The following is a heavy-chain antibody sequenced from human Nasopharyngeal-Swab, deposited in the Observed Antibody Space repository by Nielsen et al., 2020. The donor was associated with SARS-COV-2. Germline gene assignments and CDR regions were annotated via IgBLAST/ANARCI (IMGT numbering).Heavy chain of an antibody. Sequence: GESLKISCAASGFTFSSYWMSWVRQAPGKGLEWVANIKQDGSEKYYVDSVKGRFSISRDNAKNSLYLQMNSLRAEDTAVYYCARLESSSWYWSYWGQGILVTVSS. D-gene: IGHD6-13*01. CDR2: IKQDGSEK. V-gene: IGHV3-7*01. CDR3: ARLESSSWYWSY. CDR1: GFTFSSYW. J-gene: IGHJ4*02.